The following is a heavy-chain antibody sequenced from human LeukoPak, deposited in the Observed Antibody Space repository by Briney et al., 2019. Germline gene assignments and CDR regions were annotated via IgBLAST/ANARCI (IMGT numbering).Heavy chain of an antibody. CDR2: INHSGST. J-gene: IGHJ4*02. Sequence: PSETLSLTCAVYGGSFSGYYWSWIRQPPGKGLEWIGEINHSGSTNYNQSLKSRVTISVDTSKNQFSLKLSSVTAADTAVYYCARGLFAFYWGQGTLVTVSS. CDR3: ARGLFAFY. V-gene: IGHV4-34*01. CDR1: GGSFSGYY.